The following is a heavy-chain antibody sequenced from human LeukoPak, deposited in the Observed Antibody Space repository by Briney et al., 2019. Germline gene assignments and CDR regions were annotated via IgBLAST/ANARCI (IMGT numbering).Heavy chain of an antibody. Sequence: GGSRRLSCAASGFTFSSYAMSWVRQAPGKGLEWVSAISGSGGSTYYADSVKGRFTISRDNSKNTLYLQMNSLRAEDTAVYYCAKEVRVVVAATLDYYYGMDVWGQGTTVTVSS. D-gene: IGHD2-15*01. CDR3: AKEVRVVVAATLDYYYGMDV. V-gene: IGHV3-23*01. CDR1: GFTFSSYA. J-gene: IGHJ6*02. CDR2: ISGSGGST.